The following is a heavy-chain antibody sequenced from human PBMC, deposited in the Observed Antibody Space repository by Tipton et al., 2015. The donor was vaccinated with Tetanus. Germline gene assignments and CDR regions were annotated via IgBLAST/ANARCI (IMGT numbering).Heavy chain of an antibody. D-gene: IGHD6-13*01. Sequence: TLSVTCSVSGDSISSFYWSWIRQPAGKGLEWIGRIYTSGSTNYNPSLKSRVTMSVDTSKRQFSLKLNSVTAADTAVYYCARGWGSSWYYFDYWGQGILVTVSS. CDR1: GDSISSFY. J-gene: IGHJ4*02. CDR3: ARGWGSSWYYFDY. CDR2: IYTSGST. V-gene: IGHV4-4*07.